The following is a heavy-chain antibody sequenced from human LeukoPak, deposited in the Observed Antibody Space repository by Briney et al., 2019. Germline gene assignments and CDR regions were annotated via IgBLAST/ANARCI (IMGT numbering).Heavy chain of an antibody. V-gene: IGHV3-48*03. CDR2: ISSSGSTI. D-gene: IGHD1-26*01. CDR3: ARSLGATEYYFDY. J-gene: IGHJ4*02. CDR1: GFTFSSYE. Sequence: PGGSLRLSCADSGFTFSSYEMNWVRQAPGKGLEWVSYISSSGSTINYADSVKGRFTISRDNAKNSLYQQMNSLRAEDTAVYYCARSLGATEYYFDYWGQGTLVTVSS.